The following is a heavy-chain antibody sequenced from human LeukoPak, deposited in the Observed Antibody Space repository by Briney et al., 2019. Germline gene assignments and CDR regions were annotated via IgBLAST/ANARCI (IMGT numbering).Heavy chain of an antibody. J-gene: IGHJ4*02. Sequence: SETLSLTCAVYGGSFSGYYWSWIRQPPGKGLEWIGEINHSGSTNYNPSLKSRVTISVDTSKDQFSLKLSSVTAADTAVYDRARGRGLLWFGELLNRKLTFDYWGQGTLVTVSS. CDR2: INHSGST. CDR3: ARGRGLLWFGELLNRKLTFDY. V-gene: IGHV4-34*01. CDR1: GGSFSGYY. D-gene: IGHD3-10*01.